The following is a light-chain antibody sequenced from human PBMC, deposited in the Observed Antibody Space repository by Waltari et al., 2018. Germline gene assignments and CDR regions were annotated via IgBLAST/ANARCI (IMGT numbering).Light chain of an antibody. CDR2: ENT. J-gene: IGLJ2*01. Sequence: QSVLTQPPSVSGAPGQRVTIPCTGTSSHIGTSAVYWYQQFPGTAPKVLIYENTERPSGVSGRFSGSKSGTSASLTITGLQSEDEADYYCEAWDTSLNGPLFGGGTRLTVL. CDR3: EAWDTSLNGPL. CDR1: SSHIGTSA. V-gene: IGLV1-44*01.